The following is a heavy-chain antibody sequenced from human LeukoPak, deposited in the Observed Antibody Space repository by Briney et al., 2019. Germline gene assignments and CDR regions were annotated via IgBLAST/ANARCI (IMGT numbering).Heavy chain of an antibody. CDR2: IYYSGST. V-gene: IGHV4-59*12. J-gene: IGHJ4*02. Sequence: SETLSLTCTVSGGSISSYYWSWIRQPPGKGLEWIGYIYYSGSTNYNPSLKSRVTISVDTSKNQFSLKLSSVTAADTAVYYCARQQLGDFDYWGQGTLVTVSS. CDR1: GGSISSYY. CDR3: ARQQLGDFDY. D-gene: IGHD6-13*01.